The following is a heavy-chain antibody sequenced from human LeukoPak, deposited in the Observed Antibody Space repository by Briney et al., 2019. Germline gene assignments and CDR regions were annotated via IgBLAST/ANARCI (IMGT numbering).Heavy chain of an antibody. V-gene: IGHV3-21*01. J-gene: IGHJ6*02. CDR3: ARNLVVAVVVDV. D-gene: IGHD6-19*01. CDR2: ISSSSSYI. Sequence: GGSLRLSCAASGFTFSSYSMNWVRQAPGKGLEWVSSISSSSSYIYYADSVKGRFTISRDNAKNSLYLQMNSLRAEDTAVYYCARNLVVAVVVDVWGQGTTVTVSS. CDR1: GFTFSSYS.